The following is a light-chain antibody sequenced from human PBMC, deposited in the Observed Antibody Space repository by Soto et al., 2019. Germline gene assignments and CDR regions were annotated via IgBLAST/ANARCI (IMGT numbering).Light chain of an antibody. CDR2: WAS. J-gene: IGKJ5*01. CDR3: QQYYSTPLT. V-gene: IGKV4-1*01. CDR1: QSVLYSPNNKNY. Sequence: DIVMTQSPDSLAVSLGGRATINCKSSQSVLYSPNNKNYLAWYQQKPGHPPKLVIYWASTRESGVPDRFSGSGSGTTFTLTINSLQAEDVAAYYCQQYYSTPLTFGQGTRLEIK.